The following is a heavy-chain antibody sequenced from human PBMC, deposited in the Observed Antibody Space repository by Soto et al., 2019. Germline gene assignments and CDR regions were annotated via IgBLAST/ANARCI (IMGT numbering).Heavy chain of an antibody. V-gene: IGHV3-21*06. CDR2: ITSSSNYI. J-gene: IGHJ4*02. D-gene: IGHD3-10*01. CDR1: GFTFSIYS. Sequence: EVQLVQSGGGLVKPGGSLRLSCAASGFTFSIYSMSWVRQAPGKGLEWVSSITSSSNYIHYADSVRGRFTISRDNAQSSLYLQMISLRGEDTAVYYCARDTNFYASGSGVDYWSQGTLVTVSS. CDR3: ARDTNFYASGSGVDY.